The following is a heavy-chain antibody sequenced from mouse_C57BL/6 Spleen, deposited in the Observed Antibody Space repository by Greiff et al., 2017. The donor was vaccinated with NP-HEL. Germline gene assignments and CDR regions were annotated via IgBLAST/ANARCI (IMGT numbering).Heavy chain of an antibody. V-gene: IGHV7-3*01. CDR2: IRNKANGYTT. J-gene: IGHJ2*01. CDR1: GFTFTDYY. Sequence: EVKVVESGGGLVQPGGSLSLSCAASGFTFTDYYMSWVRQPPGKALEWLGFIRNKANGYTTEYSASVKGRFTISRDNSQSILYLQMNALRAEDSATYYCARSLITTVVAPDYFDYWGQGTTLTVSS. CDR3: ARSLITTVVAPDYFDY. D-gene: IGHD1-1*01.